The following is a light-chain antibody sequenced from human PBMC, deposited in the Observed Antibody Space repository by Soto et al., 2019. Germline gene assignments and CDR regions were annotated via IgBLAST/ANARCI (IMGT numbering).Light chain of an antibody. CDR1: SSDVGGYNY. V-gene: IGLV2-8*01. CDR3: SSYASSGAVV. Sequence: QSALTQPPSASGSPGQSVAISCTGTSSDVGGYNYVSWYQQHPGKAPKLMIYEVNKRPSGVPDRFSGSKSGNTASLTVSGLQAEDEADYYCSSYASSGAVVFGGGTKLTVL. CDR2: EVN. J-gene: IGLJ2*01.